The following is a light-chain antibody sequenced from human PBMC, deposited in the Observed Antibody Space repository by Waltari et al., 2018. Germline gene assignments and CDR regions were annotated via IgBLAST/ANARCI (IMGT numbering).Light chain of an antibody. CDR1: SGSIASNY. CDR3: QSYDSSNHVV. Sequence: NFMLTQPHSVSESPGKTVTISCTRSSGSIASNYVQWYQQRPGSAPTTVIYDDNQSPSGVPDRFSVSIDSSSNSASLTISGLKTEDEADYYCQSYDSSNHVVFGGGTKLTVL. J-gene: IGLJ2*01. V-gene: IGLV6-57*04. CDR2: DDN.